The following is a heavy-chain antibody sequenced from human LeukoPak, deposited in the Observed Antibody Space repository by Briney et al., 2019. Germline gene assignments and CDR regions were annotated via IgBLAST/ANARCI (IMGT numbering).Heavy chain of an antibody. V-gene: IGHV3-30*03. D-gene: IGHD3-22*01. CDR1: GFTFSSYG. CDR2: ISYEGSNK. CDR3: ASSPTSGYYYSVGLY. J-gene: IGHJ4*02. Sequence: GGSLRLSCAASGFTFSSYGMHSVRQAPGKGLEWVAVISYEGSNKYYADSVKGRFTISRDNSKNTLYLQMNSLRAEDTAVYYCASSPTSGYYYSVGLYWGQGTLVTVSS.